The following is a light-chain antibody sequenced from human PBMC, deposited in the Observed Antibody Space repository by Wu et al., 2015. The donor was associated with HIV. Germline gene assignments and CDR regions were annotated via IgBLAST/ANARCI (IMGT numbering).Light chain of an antibody. J-gene: IGKJ2*03. Sequence: EIVLTQSPATLSLSPGGRATLSCRASQSISTYLAWYQQKPGQSPRLLIYDASNRATGIPARFSGSGSGTDFTLTISSLEPEDFALYYCQQRSNWPSFGQGTKLEIK. CDR1: QSISTY. CDR3: QQRSNWPS. V-gene: IGKV3-11*01. CDR2: DAS.